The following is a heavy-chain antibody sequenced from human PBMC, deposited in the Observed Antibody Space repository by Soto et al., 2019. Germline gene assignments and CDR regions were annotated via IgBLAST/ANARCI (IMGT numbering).Heavy chain of an antibody. Sequence: PSETLSLTCTVSGGSISSYYWSWIRQPPGKGLEWIGYIYYSGSTNYNPSLKSRVTISVDTSKNQFSLKLSSVTAADTAVYYCSILGSSIAVRPFYYWGQGTLVTVSS. J-gene: IGHJ4*02. V-gene: IGHV4-59*08. CDR3: SILGSSIAVRPFYY. CDR2: IYYSGST. CDR1: GGSISSYY. D-gene: IGHD6-6*01.